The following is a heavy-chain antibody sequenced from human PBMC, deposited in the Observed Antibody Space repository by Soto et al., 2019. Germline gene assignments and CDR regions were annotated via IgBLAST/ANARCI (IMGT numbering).Heavy chain of an antibody. V-gene: IGHV4-30-2*01. Sequence: SETLCLTCAVSGGAISSGGYSWRWIRQTPGKRMEWITYIYHGGSTYYNTPLKSRVTISVDTSKKQCSLKLSSVTGADTAVYSCASYHSSGDFGYWGQG. CDR1: GGAISSGGYS. J-gene: IGHJ4*02. CDR2: IYHGGST. CDR3: ASYHSSGDFGY. D-gene: IGHD3-22*01.